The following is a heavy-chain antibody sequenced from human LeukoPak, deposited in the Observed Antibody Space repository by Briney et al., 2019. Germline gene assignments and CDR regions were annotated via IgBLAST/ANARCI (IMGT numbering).Heavy chain of an antibody. CDR1: GFTFRSYA. J-gene: IGHJ4*02. CDR2: ISGRGGST. CDR3: ARQRYYFDY. Sequence: GGSLRLSCPASGFTFRSYAMSWVRQAPGKGLEWVSSISGRGGSTFHADSVKGRFTISRDNSKNTRYLQMNSLRAEDTAVYYKARQRYYFDYWGQGTLVTVSS. V-gene: IGHV3-23*01. D-gene: IGHD5-24*01.